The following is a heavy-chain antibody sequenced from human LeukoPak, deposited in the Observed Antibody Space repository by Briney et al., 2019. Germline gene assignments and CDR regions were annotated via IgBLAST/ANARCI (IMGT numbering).Heavy chain of an antibody. CDR1: GGSFSGYY. CDR3: ARTYYYDSSGYYYSDY. Sequence: KPSETLSLTCAVYGGSFSGYYWSWIRQPPGKGPEWIGEINHSGSTNYNPSLKSRVTISVDTSKNQFSLKLSSVTAADTAVYYCARTYYYDSSGYYYSDYWGQGTLVTVSS. J-gene: IGHJ4*02. D-gene: IGHD3-22*01. CDR2: INHSGST. V-gene: IGHV4-34*01.